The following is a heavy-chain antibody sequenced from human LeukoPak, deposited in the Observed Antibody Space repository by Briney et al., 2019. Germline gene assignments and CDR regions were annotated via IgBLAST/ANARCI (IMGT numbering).Heavy chain of an antibody. D-gene: IGHD5-24*01. CDR2: IYYSGTT. Sequence: SETLSLTCTVSGGSISSSNYYWGWIRRPPGKGLEWIGSIYYSGTTHYNPSLKSRVTISVDTSKNQFSLKLSSVTAADTAVYYCARDGEMATIENYFESWGQGTLVTVSS. V-gene: IGHV4-39*07. CDR3: ARDGEMATIENYFES. CDR1: GGSISSSNYY. J-gene: IGHJ4*02.